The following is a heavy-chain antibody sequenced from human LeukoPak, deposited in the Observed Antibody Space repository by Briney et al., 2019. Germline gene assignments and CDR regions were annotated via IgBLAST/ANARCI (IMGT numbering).Heavy chain of an antibody. CDR1: GFTFSSYS. Sequence: EGSLRLSCAASGFTFSSYSMNWVRQAPGKGLEWVSYISPGNSTKYYADSVKGRFTISRDNAKNSLYLQMNSLRAEDTAVYYCARGDGYWGKGTLVTVSS. J-gene: IGHJ4*02. CDR2: ISPGNSTK. CDR3: ARGDGY. V-gene: IGHV3-48*01.